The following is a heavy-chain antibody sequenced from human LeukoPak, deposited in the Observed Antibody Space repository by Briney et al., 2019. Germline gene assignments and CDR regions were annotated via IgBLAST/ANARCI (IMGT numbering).Heavy chain of an antibody. CDR1: GFSFSTYS. Sequence: GGSLRLSCAASGFSFSTYSMNWVRQAPGKGLQWVSYISSSSSAIYYTDSVKGRFTITRDDAKNSVYLQMNSLRTEDTAVYYCGTGDPRFDYWGQGILVTVSS. CDR3: GTGDPRFDY. V-gene: IGHV3-48*01. J-gene: IGHJ4*02. D-gene: IGHD7-27*01. CDR2: ISSSSSAI.